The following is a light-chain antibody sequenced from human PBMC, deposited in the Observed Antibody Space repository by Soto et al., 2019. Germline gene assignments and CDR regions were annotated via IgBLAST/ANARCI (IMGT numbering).Light chain of an antibody. CDR1: QSISSW. V-gene: IGKV1-5*03. CDR2: KAS. CDR3: QQYYNYPWT. J-gene: IGKJ1*01. Sequence: DIQMTQSPSTLSASVGDRVTITCRASQSISSWLAWYQQRPGKAPKLLMSKASSLESGVPSRFSGSESGTEFTLTISSLQPDDFATYYCQQYYNYPWTFGQGTKVEIK.